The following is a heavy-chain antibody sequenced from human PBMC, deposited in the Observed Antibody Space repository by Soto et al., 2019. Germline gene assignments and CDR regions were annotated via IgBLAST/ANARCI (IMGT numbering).Heavy chain of an antibody. J-gene: IGHJ4*02. V-gene: IGHV1-69*06. CDR2: IIPIFGTA. D-gene: IGHD3-22*01. CDR3: ARGYYYGSSGYYPFDY. Sequence: AASVKVSCKASGGTFSSYAISWVRQAPGQGLEWMGGIIPIFGTANYAQKFQGRVTITADKSTSTAYMELSSLRSEDTAVYYCARGYYYGSSGYYPFDYWGQGTLVTVSS. CDR1: GGTFSSYA.